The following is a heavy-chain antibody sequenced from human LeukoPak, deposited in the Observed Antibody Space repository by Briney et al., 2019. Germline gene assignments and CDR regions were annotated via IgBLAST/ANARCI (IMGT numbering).Heavy chain of an antibody. D-gene: IGHD6-6*01. V-gene: IGHV5-51*01. J-gene: IGHJ6*03. CDR2: IYPGDSDT. Sequence: GESLKTSCKGSGYSFTSYWIGWVRQMPGKGLEWMGIIYPGDSDTRYSPSFQGQVTISADKSISTAYLQWSSLKASDTAMYYCARRSPHSSSSYYYYYMDVWGKGTTVTVSS. CDR1: GYSFTSYW. CDR3: ARRSPHSSSSYYYYYMDV.